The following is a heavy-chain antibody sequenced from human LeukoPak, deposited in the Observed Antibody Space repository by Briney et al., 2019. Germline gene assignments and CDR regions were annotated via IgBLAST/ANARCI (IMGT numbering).Heavy chain of an antibody. CDR3: ARAKEQLTVNNPTDY. J-gene: IGHJ4*02. CDR2: ISYDGSNK. V-gene: IGHV3-30*04. CDR1: GFTFSSYA. D-gene: IGHD4-17*01. Sequence: GGSLRLSCAASGFTFSSYAMHWVRQAPGKGLEWVAVISYDGSNKYYADSVKGRFTISRDNSKNTLYLQMNSLRAEDTAVYYCARAKEQLTVNNPTDYWGQGTLVTVSS.